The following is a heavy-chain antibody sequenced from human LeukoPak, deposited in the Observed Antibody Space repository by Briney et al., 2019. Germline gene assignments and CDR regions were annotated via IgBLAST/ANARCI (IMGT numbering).Heavy chain of an antibody. CDR3: TRGRRYSGYDSPPLDF. J-gene: IGHJ4*02. V-gene: IGHV3-49*04. Sequence: GRSLRLSCTSSGFTFGDYFMSWVRQAPGKGLEWVGFIRSKAYGGTTEYAASVKGRFTISRDDSKTTAYLQMSSLTTEDTGVYYCTRGRRYSGYDSPPLDFRGQGTLVTVSS. CDR1: GFTFGDYF. D-gene: IGHD5-12*01. CDR2: IRSKAYGGTT.